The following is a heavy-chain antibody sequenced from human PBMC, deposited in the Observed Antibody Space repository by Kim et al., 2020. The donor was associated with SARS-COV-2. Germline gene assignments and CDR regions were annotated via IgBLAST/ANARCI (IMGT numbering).Heavy chain of an antibody. J-gene: IGHJ5*02. D-gene: IGHD1-26*01. Sequence: WYFDYAASVKSRMTINSDTSKNQFSLQLNSVTPDDTAVYYCARGEVGFDPWGQGTLVTVSS. V-gene: IGHV6-1*01. CDR3: ARGEVGFDP. CDR2: WYF.